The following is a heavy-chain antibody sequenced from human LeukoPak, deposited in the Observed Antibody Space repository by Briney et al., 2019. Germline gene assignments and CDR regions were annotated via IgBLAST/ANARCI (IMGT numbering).Heavy chain of an antibody. Sequence: GGSLRLSCAASGFTFSSYAMSWVRQAPGKGLEWVSSISSSSSYIYYADSVKGRFTISRDNSKNTLYLQMNSLRAEDTAVYYCAKASDYYDSSGDYWGQGTLVTVSS. CDR1: GFTFSSYA. D-gene: IGHD3-22*01. J-gene: IGHJ4*02. V-gene: IGHV3-23*01. CDR3: AKASDYYDSSGDY. CDR2: ISSSSSYI.